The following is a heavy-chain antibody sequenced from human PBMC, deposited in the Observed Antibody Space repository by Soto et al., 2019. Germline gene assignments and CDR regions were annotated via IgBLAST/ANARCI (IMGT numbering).Heavy chain of an antibody. CDR3: ARGREGIRYSSSWYDY. V-gene: IGHV1-8*01. CDR2: MNPNSGTT. J-gene: IGHJ4*02. CDR1: GYSLTGYD. D-gene: IGHD6-13*01. Sequence: DPVKVSCKASGYSLTGYDIKWVRQATRQGLEWMGWMNPNSGTTGYAQKLQGRGTMNRNTSISTAYMELSSMRSEDTAVYYCARGREGIRYSSSWYDYWGQGTLVTVPQ.